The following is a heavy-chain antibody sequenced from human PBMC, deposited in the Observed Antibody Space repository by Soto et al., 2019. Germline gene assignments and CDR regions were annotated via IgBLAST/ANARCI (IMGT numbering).Heavy chain of an antibody. D-gene: IGHD3-3*01. CDR3: ARALYYDFWSGYWTTSYYYYYGMDV. CDR2: ISYDGSNK. CDR1: GFTFSSYA. J-gene: IGHJ6*02. V-gene: IGHV3-30-3*01. Sequence: QVQLVESGGGVVQPGRSLRLSCAASGFTFSSYAMHWVRQAPGKGLEWVAVISYDGSNKYYADSVKGRFTISRDNSKNTLDLQMNSLRAEDTAVYYCARALYYDFWSGYWTTSYYYYYGMDVWGQGTTVTVSS.